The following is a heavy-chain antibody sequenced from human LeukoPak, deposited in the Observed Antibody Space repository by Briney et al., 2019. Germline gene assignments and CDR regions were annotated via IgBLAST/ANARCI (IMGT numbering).Heavy chain of an antibody. CDR2: IKQDGSEK. CDR1: GFTFSSYA. V-gene: IGHV3-7*01. D-gene: IGHD6-19*01. CDR3: ARDLYSSGWLRQFYYYYGMDV. Sequence: PGGSLRLSCAASGFTFSSYAMSWVRQAPGKGLEWVANIKQDGSEKYYEDSVKGRFTISRDNAKNTLYLQMNSLRAEDTAVYYCARDLYSSGWLRQFYYYYGMDVWGQGTTVTVSS. J-gene: IGHJ6*02.